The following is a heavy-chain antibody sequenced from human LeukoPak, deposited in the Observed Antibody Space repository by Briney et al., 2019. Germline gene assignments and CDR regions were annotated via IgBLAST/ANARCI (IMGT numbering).Heavy chain of an antibody. CDR1: GGSISSYY. CDR3: ARRSNQPIGLNWFDP. Sequence: ASETLSLTCTVSGGSISSYYWSWIRQPAGKGLEWLGRINTSGNTNYNPSLKSRVTISVDTSKNQFSLKLSSVTAADTAVYYCARRSNQPIGLNWFDPWGQGTLVTVSS. V-gene: IGHV4-4*07. J-gene: IGHJ5*02. D-gene: IGHD4-11*01. CDR2: INTSGNT.